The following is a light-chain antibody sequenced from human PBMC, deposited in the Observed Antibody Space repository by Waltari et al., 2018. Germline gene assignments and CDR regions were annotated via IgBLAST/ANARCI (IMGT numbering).Light chain of an antibody. Sequence: DIQMTQSPSSLSASVGYRVTITCRASQKIYTYLNWYQQKAGKAPNLLISSVSTLQSGVPSRFSGSGSGTEFTLTISSLQPEDFATYFCQQSYNTPPMYTFGQGTKLEIK. CDR1: QKIYTY. J-gene: IGKJ2*01. CDR2: SVS. V-gene: IGKV1-39*01. CDR3: QQSYNTPPMYT.